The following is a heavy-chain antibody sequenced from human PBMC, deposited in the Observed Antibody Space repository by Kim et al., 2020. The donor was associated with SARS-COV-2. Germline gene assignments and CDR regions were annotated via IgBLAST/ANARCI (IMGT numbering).Heavy chain of an antibody. CDR3: ASKGSSGWYSDY. D-gene: IGHD6-19*01. Sequence: NYNPALKNRVTISVDTSKNQFSLKLSSVTAADTAVYYCASKGSSGWYSDYWGQGTLVTVSS. V-gene: IGHV4-34*01. J-gene: IGHJ4*02.